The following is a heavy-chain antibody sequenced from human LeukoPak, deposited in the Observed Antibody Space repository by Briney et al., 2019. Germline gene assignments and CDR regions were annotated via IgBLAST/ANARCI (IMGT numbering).Heavy chain of an antibody. Sequence: GGSLRLSCAASGFTFSGYYMSWIRQAPGKGPEWISYISSSGDTIFYADSVKGRFTISRDNAKNSLYLQMNSLRADDTAVYYCARDRNVWGSYRIDFDYWGQGTLVTVSS. CDR1: GFTFSGYY. CDR2: ISSSGDTI. V-gene: IGHV3-11*04. CDR3: ARDRNVWGSYRIDFDY. D-gene: IGHD3-16*02. J-gene: IGHJ4*02.